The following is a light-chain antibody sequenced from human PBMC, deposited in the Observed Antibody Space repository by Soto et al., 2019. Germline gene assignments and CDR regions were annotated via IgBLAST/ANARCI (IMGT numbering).Light chain of an antibody. V-gene: IGKV3-11*01. Sequence: EIVLTQSPASLSLSPGERATLSFRANQSVDSYFVWYQQKPGQVPRLLILGASNRATGIPARFSGSGSGTDFTLTINSLEPDDFAVYYCQQRYSWPITFGQGTRLEIK. CDR1: QSVDSY. CDR3: QQRYSWPIT. J-gene: IGKJ5*01. CDR2: GAS.